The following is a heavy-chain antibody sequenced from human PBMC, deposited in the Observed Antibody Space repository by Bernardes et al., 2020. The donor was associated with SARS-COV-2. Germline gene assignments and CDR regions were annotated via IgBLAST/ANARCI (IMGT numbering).Heavy chain of an antibody. D-gene: IGHD6-19*01. Sequence: SETLSLTCAVSGESFTDYYWSWIHQPPGKGLEWIGQINHSGSTNYNPSLKSRVTISVDTSKNQISLKVNSVTAADTAVYFCAKGRGNRSSGWGRYYYAMDVWGQGTTVTVS. V-gene: IGHV4-34*01. CDR3: AKGRGNRSSGWGRYYYAMDV. CDR1: GESFTDYY. J-gene: IGHJ6*02. CDR2: INHSGST.